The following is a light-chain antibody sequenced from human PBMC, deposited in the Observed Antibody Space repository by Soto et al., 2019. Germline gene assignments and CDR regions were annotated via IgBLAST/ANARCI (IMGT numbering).Light chain of an antibody. CDR3: QKYNRWPHT. Sequence: EIVVTQSPATLSVSPGERVSLSCRASQNIHDKLAWYQQKPGQTPRLLIYDASTRATGIPGSCSGSGSGTEFTLTISSLQSEDSAVYYCQKYNRWPHTFGGGTKV. J-gene: IGKJ4*01. CDR1: QNIHDK. CDR2: DAS. V-gene: IGKV3-15*01.